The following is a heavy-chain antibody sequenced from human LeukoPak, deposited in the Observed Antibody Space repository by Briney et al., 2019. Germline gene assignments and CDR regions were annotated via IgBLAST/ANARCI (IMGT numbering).Heavy chain of an antibody. J-gene: IGHJ4*02. CDR3: ARSWGGSRWYYFDY. V-gene: IGHV5-51*01. Sequence: IIFPPDSETRYTPSFQGQVTITADKSGSTAYLQWSSLKASDTAMYYCARSWGGSRWYYFDYWGQGTLVTASS. D-gene: IGHD2-15*01. CDR2: IFPPDSET.